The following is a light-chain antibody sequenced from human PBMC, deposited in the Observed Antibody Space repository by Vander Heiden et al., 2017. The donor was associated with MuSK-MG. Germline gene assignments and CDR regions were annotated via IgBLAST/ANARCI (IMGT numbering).Light chain of an antibody. CDR1: SSNIGAGYD. V-gene: IGLV1-40*01. CDR2: GNT. CDR3: PSYDSSLGVV. Sequence: QSVLTQPPSVSGAPGQRVTISCTGSSSNIGAGYDVHWYQHRPATAPNLLIYGNTNRPSGVPDRFSGSKAGTSAFLAITGLQAEDEADYYCPSYDSSLGVVVGGGTKLTVL. J-gene: IGLJ2*01.